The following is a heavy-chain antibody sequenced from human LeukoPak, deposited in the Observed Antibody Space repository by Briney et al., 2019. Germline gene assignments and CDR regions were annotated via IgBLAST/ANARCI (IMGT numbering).Heavy chain of an antibody. CDR2: IHYSGST. V-gene: IGHV4-39*07. J-gene: IGHJ4*02. Sequence: SETLSLTCTVSGGAISNSNYYWGWLRQPPGKGLEWIGTIHYSGSTYYNPSLKSRVTISLDTSKNQFSLKLSSVTAADTAVYFCATYVAMAGTDYFDYWGQGTLVTVSS. CDR1: GGAISNSNYY. D-gene: IGHD5-12*01. CDR3: ATYVAMAGTDYFDY.